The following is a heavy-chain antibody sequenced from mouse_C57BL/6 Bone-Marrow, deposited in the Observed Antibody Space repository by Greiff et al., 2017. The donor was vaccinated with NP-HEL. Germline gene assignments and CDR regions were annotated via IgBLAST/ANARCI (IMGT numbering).Heavy chain of an antibody. J-gene: IGHJ1*03. CDR1: GFSFNTYA. V-gene: IGHV10-1*01. Sequence: EVQVVESGGGLVQPKGSLKLSCAASGFSFNTYAMNWVRQAPGKGLEWVARIRSKSNNYATYYADSVKDRFTISRDDSESMLYLQMNNLKTEDTAMYYCVRHHPGWYFDVWGTGTTVTVSS. CDR2: IRSKSNNYAT. CDR3: VRHHPGWYFDV.